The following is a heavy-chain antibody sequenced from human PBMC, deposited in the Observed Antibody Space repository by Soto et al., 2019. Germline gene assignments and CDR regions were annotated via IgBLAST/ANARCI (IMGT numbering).Heavy chain of an antibody. CDR3: AAPTRSYSYDSSPPLGDASDI. CDR1: WFRFASSA. D-gene: IGHD3-22*01. V-gene: IGHV1-58*01. J-gene: IGHJ3*02. CDR2: IVVGSGNT. Sequence: ASVNASWKAYWFRFASSAVQWVRGAADQRVEGGGWIVVGSGNTNYAQKLQERVTITRDMSTSTAYMELSSLRSEDTAVYYCAAPTRSYSYDSSPPLGDASDIWGQGTMVTVSS.